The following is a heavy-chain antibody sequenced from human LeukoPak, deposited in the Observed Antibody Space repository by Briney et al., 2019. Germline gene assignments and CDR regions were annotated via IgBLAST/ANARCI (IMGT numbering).Heavy chain of an antibody. V-gene: IGHV3-11*04. Sequence: GESLRLSCAASGFTFRDYYMRWIRQAPGQGLEGVSYIGPGGSPIDYADSVKGRFTISRDDAKSSLYLQMNNVRAKDTAFYYCARIYGGYWGQGALVSVAS. CDR2: IGPGGSPI. CDR1: GFTFRDYY. J-gene: IGHJ4*02. CDR3: ARIYGGY. D-gene: IGHD3-16*01.